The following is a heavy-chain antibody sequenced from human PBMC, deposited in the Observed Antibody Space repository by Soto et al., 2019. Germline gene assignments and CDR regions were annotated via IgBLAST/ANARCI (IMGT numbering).Heavy chain of an antibody. Sequence: PSETLSLTCTVSGGSISSGGYYWSWIRQHPGKGLEWIGYIYYSGSTYYNPSLKSRVTISVDTSKNQFSLKLSSVTAADTAVYYCARGRSGGVRGVISVFRFDPWGQGTLVTVSS. V-gene: IGHV4-31*03. CDR1: GGSISSGGYY. J-gene: IGHJ5*02. D-gene: IGHD3-10*01. CDR2: IYYSGST. CDR3: ARGRSGGVRGVISVFRFDP.